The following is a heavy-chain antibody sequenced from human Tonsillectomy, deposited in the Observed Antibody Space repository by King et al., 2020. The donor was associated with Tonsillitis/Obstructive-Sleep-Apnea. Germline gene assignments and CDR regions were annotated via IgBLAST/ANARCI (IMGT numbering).Heavy chain of an antibody. CDR3: ARDTRDFGGLSYFDY. J-gene: IGHJ4*02. CDR1: GFTVSRNY. V-gene: IGHV3-53*01. CDR2: IYAGGST. Sequence: VQLVESGGGLIQPGGSLRLSCAASGFTVSRNYMRWVRQAPGKGLEWVSVIYAGGSTYYADSVKGRFTISRDNSKNTLYLQMNFLRAEDTAVYYCARDTRDFGGLSYFDYWGQGTLVTVSS. D-gene: IGHD4-23*01.